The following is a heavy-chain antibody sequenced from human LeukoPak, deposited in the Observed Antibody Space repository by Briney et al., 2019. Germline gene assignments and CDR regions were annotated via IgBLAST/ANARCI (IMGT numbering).Heavy chain of an antibody. Sequence: ASVKVSCKASGYPISRYDLNWVRQATGQGLEWMGWMNPNSGNTGYAQKFQGRVTMTRSTSISTAYMELSSLRSDDTAVYYCARSTVYCSGANCHNAFDIWGQGTMVTVSS. D-gene: IGHD2-2*02. J-gene: IGHJ3*02. CDR2: MNPNSGNT. V-gene: IGHV1-8*01. CDR1: GYPISRYD. CDR3: ARSTVYCSGANCHNAFDI.